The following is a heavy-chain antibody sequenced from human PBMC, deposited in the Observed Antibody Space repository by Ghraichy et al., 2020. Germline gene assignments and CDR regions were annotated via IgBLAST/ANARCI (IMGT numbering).Heavy chain of an antibody. D-gene: IGHD1/OR15-1a*01. CDR2: IKQDGSEK. CDR1: GFTFSSYW. J-gene: IGHJ4*02. CDR3: ARLNKAGLLTRYYFDY. Sequence: GGSLRLSCAASGFTFSSYWMSWVRQAPGKGLEWVANIKQDGSEKYYVDSVKGRFTISRDNAKNSLYLQMNSLRAEDTAVYYCARLNKAGLLTRYYFDYWGQGTLVTVSS. V-gene: IGHV3-7*03.